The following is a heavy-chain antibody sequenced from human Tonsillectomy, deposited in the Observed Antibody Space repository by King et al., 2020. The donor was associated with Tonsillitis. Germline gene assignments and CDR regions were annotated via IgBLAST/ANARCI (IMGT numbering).Heavy chain of an antibody. D-gene: IGHD6-25*01. V-gene: IGHV3-15*07. J-gene: IGHJ6*03. CDR3: TTHGPSSDDYIDV. CDR1: GFTFRNAW. CDR2: IKSTTDGGTT. Sequence: VQLVQSGGGLVEPPKSLRLSCAASGFTFRNAWMNWVRQAPGKGLEWVGRIKSTTDGGTTDYAAPVKGRFTISRDDSKNTLYLQMYSLKSEDTGVYYCTTHGPSSDDYIDVWGKGTTVTVSS.